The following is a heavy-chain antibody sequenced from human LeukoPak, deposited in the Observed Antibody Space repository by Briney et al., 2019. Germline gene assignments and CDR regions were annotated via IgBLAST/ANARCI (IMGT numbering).Heavy chain of an antibody. V-gene: IGHV3-30*04. Sequence: GGSLRLSCAASGFTFSSYAMHWVRQAPGKGLEWVAVISYDGSNKYYADSVKGRFTISRDNSKNTLYLQMNSLRAEDTAVYYCASDGNRYSYGSFDYWGQGTLVTVSS. CDR1: GFTFSSYA. CDR2: ISYDGSNK. D-gene: IGHD5-18*01. CDR3: ASDGNRYSYGSFDY. J-gene: IGHJ4*02.